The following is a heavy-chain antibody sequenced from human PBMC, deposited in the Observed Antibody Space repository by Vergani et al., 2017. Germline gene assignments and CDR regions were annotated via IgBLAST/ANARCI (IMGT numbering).Heavy chain of an antibody. D-gene: IGHD6-6*01. V-gene: IGHV3-23*01. CDR3: AKEEKKYSSSSKPFDY. CDR2: ISGSGGST. CDR1: GFTFSSYA. Sequence: EVQLLESGGGLVQPGGSLRLSCAASGFTFSSYAMSWVRQAPGKGLEWVSAISGSGGSTYYADSVKGRFTISRDNSKNTLYLQMNSLRAEDTAVYYCAKEEKKYSSSSKPFDYWGQGTLVTASS. J-gene: IGHJ4*02.